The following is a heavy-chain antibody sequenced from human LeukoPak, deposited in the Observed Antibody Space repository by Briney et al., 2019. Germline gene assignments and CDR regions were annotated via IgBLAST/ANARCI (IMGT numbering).Heavy chain of an antibody. V-gene: IGHV3-7*01. Sequence: RPGGSLRLSCAASGFTFSSYWMSWVRQAPGKGLEWVANMKQDGSEKYYVDSVKGRFTISRDNAKNSLYLQMNSLRAEDTAVYYCARGRVVVGASTLYYFDYWGQGTLVTVSS. CDR1: GFTFSSYW. J-gene: IGHJ4*02. D-gene: IGHD2-15*01. CDR2: MKQDGSEK. CDR3: ARGRVVVGASTLYYFDY.